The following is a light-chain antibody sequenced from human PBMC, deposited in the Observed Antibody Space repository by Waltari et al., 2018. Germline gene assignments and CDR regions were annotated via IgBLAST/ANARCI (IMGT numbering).Light chain of an antibody. Sequence: EIVMTQSPATLSLSPGERATLSCRASQSVSSSYLSWYQQKPGQAPRLLIYGASTRATGIPARFSGSGSGTDFTLTISSLQPEDFAVYYCQQDYNFPTFGGGTKVEIK. CDR1: QSVSSSY. CDR2: GAS. V-gene: IGKV3D-7*01. J-gene: IGKJ4*01. CDR3: QQDYNFPT.